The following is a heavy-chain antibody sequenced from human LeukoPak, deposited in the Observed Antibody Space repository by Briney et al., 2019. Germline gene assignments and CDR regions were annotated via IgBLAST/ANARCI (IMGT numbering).Heavy chain of an antibody. V-gene: IGHV1-8*03. CDR1: GYTFTSYD. CDR2: MNPNSGNT. J-gene: IGHJ4*02. Sequence: GASVKVSCKASGYTFTSYDINWVRQATGQGLEWMGWMNPNSGNTGYAQKFQGRVTITRNTSISTAYMELSSLRSEDTAVYYCARRECFGSTSCRGGGHFDYWGQGTLVTVSS. CDR3: ARRECFGSTSCRGGGHFDY. D-gene: IGHD2-2*01.